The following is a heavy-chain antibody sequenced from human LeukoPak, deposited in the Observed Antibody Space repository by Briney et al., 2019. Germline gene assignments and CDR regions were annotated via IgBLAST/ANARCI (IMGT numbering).Heavy chain of an antibody. Sequence: GGSLRLSCAASGFTFTNAWMRWVRQAPGKGLEWVGRVKSKTSGGTVDYAAPVKVRFTISRDDSKNTLWLQMNSLKTEDTAVYYCTAGVGSSDHDYWGQGTLVTVSS. D-gene: IGHD1-26*01. CDR3: TAGVGSSDHDY. J-gene: IGHJ4*02. CDR2: VKSKTSGGTV. CDR1: GFTFTNAW. V-gene: IGHV3-15*01.